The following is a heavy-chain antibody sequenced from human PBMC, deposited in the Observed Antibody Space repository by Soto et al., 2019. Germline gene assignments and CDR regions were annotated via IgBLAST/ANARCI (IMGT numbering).Heavy chain of an antibody. J-gene: IGHJ6*02. V-gene: IGHV3-33*01. CDR1: GFTFSSYG. Sequence: QVQLVESGGGVVQPGRSLRLSCAASGFTFSSYGMHWVRQAPGKGLEWVAVIWDDGSNKYYADSVKGRITISRDNSKNTLYLKMNSLRAEDTGVYYGARVGRTPPGAYYYYGMDVWGHGNTVKVSS. CDR2: IWDDGSNK. CDR3: ARVGRTPPGAYYYYGMDV. D-gene: IGHD2-15*01.